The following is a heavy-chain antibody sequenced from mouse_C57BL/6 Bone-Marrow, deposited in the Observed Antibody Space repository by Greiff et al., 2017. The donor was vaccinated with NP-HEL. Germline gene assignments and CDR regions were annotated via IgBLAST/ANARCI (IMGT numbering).Heavy chain of an antibody. CDR1: GFTFSSYG. V-gene: IGHV5-6*01. Sequence: DVQLVESGGDLVKPGGSLKLSCAASGFTFSSYGMSWVRQTPDKRLEWVATICSGGSYTYYPDSVKGRFTISRDTAQNTRYLQMSSLKAEHTAMYDCARHGNWAWFAYWGQGTLVTVSA. J-gene: IGHJ3*01. D-gene: IGHD4-1*01. CDR2: ICSGGSYT. CDR3: ARHGNWAWFAY.